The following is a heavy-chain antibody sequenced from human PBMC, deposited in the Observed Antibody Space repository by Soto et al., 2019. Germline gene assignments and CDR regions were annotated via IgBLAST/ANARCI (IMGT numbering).Heavy chain of an antibody. J-gene: IGHJ4*02. CDR2: SSALNGFT. V-gene: IGHV1-18*01. CDR3: AATRCIASGLLD. CDR1: GFTFTNYD. D-gene: IGHD6-13*01. Sequence: QLQLVQYGSEVKKPGASVKVSCNTSGFTFTNYDFTWVRQAPGKGLAWTGWSSALNGFTNYAQDFQDRVPLITVSSTKTAYMELRGLRSDDTAFYYCAATRCIASGLLDWGQGTLV.